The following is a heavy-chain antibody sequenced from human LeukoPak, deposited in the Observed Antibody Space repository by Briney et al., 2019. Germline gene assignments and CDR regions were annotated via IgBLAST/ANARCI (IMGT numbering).Heavy chain of an antibody. CDR1: GYSISSYY. J-gene: IGHJ3*02. D-gene: IGHD1-26*01. V-gene: IGHV4-59*08. CDR2: IYYSGST. CDR3: ARHDPIVGTPDAFDI. Sequence: PSETLSLTCTVSGYSISSYYWSWIRQPTGKGLEWIAYIYYSGSTDYNPSLKSRVTISLDTSKNQFSLKLSSVTAADTAVYYCARHDPIVGTPDAFDIWGQGTMVTVSS.